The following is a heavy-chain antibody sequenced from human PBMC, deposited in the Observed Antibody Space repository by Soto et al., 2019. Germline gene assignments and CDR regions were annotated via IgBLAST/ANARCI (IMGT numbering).Heavy chain of an antibody. CDR1: GFTFSSYS. CDR2: ISSSSSTI. D-gene: IGHD2-15*01. CDR3: ERGTPAYLYGRDV. J-gene: IGHJ6*02. V-gene: IGHV3-48*02. Sequence: PGGSLRLSCAASGFTFSSYSMNWVRQAPGKGLEWVSYISSSSSTIYYADSVKGRFTISRDNAKNSLYLQMNSLRDEDTAVYYWERGTPAYLYGRDVWGQGTKVTFTS.